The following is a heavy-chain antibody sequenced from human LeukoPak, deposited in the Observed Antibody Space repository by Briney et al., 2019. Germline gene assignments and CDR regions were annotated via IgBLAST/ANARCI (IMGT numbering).Heavy chain of an antibody. D-gene: IGHD4-23*01. CDR3: ARSPDYGGTYFDY. J-gene: IGHJ4*02. CDR2: IIPIFGTA. Sequence: AVKVSCKASGGTFSSYAISWVRQAPGQGLEWMGGIIPIFGTANYAQKFQGRVTITADESTSTAYMELSSLRSEDTAVYYCARSPDYGGTYFDYWGQGTLVTVSS. CDR1: GGTFSSYA. V-gene: IGHV1-69*13.